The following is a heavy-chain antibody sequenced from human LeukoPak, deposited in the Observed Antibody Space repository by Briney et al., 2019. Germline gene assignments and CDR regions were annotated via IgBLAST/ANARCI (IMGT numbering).Heavy chain of an antibody. J-gene: IGHJ6*02. Sequence: SVKVSCKASGGTFSSYAISWVRQAPGQGLEWMGRIIPILGIANYAQKFQGRVTITADKSTSTAYMELSSLRSEDTAVYYCARMGVECYYGMDVWGQGTTVTVSS. D-gene: IGHD3-16*01. CDR2: IIPILGIA. CDR3: ARMGVECYYGMDV. V-gene: IGHV1-69*04. CDR1: GGTFSSYA.